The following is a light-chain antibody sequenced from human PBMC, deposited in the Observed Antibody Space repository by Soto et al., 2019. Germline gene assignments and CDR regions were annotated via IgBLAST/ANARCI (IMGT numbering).Light chain of an antibody. J-gene: IGKJ5*01. CDR2: DAS. V-gene: IGKV3-11*01. Sequence: EIVLTQSPATLSLSPGERATLSCRASQSVSSYLAWYQQKPGQAPRLLIYDASNRATGIPARFSGSGSGTDFTLTINSLEPEASAVYYCQQRSNWPSITIGQGTRLAN. CDR3: QQRSNWPSIT. CDR1: QSVSSY.